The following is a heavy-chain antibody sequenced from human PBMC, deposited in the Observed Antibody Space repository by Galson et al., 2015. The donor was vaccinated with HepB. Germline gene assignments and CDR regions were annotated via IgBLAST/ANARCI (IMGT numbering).Heavy chain of an antibody. CDR3: ARMLTGTFDC. D-gene: IGHD4/OR15-4a*01. CDR1: GDSVSNHNAA. J-gene: IGHJ4*02. Sequence: CAISGDSVSNHNAAWNWIRQSPSRGLEWLGRTYCKSKCYNDYALSVKSRISISPDTSKNQFSLQLNSVTPEDTAVYYCARMLTGTFDCWGQGTLVTVSS. V-gene: IGHV6-1*01. CDR2: TYCKSKCYN.